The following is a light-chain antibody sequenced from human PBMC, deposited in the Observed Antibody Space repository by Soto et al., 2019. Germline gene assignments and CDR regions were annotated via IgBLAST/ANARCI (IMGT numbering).Light chain of an antibody. CDR2: EVS. V-gene: IGLV2-14*01. Sequence: QSALTQPASVAGSHCLSFTISCTGTGSVVGCYNYVSWYQQHPGKAPKLMIYEVSNRPSGVSNRFSGSKSGKTASLTISGLQAEDDADYYCSSYTSSSPYVFGTGTKVTVL. CDR3: SSYTSSSPYV. J-gene: IGLJ1*01. CDR1: GSVVGCYNY.